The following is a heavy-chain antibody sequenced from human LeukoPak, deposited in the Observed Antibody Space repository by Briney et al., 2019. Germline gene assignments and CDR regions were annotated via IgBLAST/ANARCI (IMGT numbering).Heavy chain of an antibody. J-gene: IGHJ4*02. Sequence: SETLSLTCTVSGGSISSYYWSWIRQPPGKGLEWIGYIYYSGSTNYDPSLKSRVTISVDTSKNQFSLKLSSVTAADTAVYYCARQSLGVGATYFDYWGQGTLVTVSS. V-gene: IGHV4-59*08. CDR1: GGSISSYY. CDR3: ARQSLGVGATYFDY. CDR2: IYYSGST. D-gene: IGHD1-26*01.